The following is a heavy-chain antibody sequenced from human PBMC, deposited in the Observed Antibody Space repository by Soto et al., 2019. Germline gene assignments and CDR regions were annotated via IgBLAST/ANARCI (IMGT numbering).Heavy chain of an antibody. CDR1: GYTFTEYY. J-gene: IGHJ6*02. CDR2: ISPNCGRT. V-gene: IGHV1-2*04. Sequence: QEQLVQSGAEVKKPGASVKVSCKASGYTFTEYYIHWVRQVPGRGHEWMGWISPNCGRTKSAQKFQGWVTMTEDTSIATVYMELNGLKSDDTAIYFCARRLGAAGDSFYGLDVWGQGTAVIVSS. CDR3: ARRLGAAGDSFYGLDV. D-gene: IGHD6-25*01.